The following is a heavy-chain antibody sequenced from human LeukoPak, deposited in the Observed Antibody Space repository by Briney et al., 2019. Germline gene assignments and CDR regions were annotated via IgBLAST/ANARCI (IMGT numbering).Heavy chain of an antibody. CDR3: ARDPRNYYGSGSYSGAFDI. CDR2: INPGNGNT. Sequence: ASVKVSCKASGYTFTSYAMHWGRQAPGQRLEGMGWINPGNGNTKYSQKFQGRVTITRDTSASTAYMELSSLRSEDTAVYYCARDPRNYYGSGSYSGAFDIWGQGTMATVSS. V-gene: IGHV1-3*01. D-gene: IGHD3-10*01. CDR1: GYTFTSYA. J-gene: IGHJ3*02.